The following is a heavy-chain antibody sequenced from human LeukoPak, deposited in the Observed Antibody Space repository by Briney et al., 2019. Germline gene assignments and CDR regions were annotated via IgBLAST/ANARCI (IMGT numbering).Heavy chain of an antibody. CDR2: INSDGSST. Sequence: GGSLRLSCAASGFTLSSYWMHWVRQAPGKGLVWVSRINSDGSSTGNADSVKGRFTISRDNAKNTLYLQMNSLRAEDTAVYYCARETLINVDAFDIWGQGTMVTVSS. CDR1: GFTLSSYW. D-gene: IGHD3-16*01. V-gene: IGHV3-74*01. J-gene: IGHJ3*02. CDR3: ARETLINVDAFDI.